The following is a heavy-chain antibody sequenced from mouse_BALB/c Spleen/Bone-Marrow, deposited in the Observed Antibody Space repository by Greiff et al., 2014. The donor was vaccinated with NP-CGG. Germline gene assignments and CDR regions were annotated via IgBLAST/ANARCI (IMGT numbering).Heavy chain of an antibody. CDR2: INPYNDGT. CDR1: GYTFTSYV. CDR3: AREGVDYFDY. J-gene: IGHJ2*01. Sequence: VQLKESGPELVKPGASVKMSCKASGYTFTSYVMHWVKQKPGQGLEWIGYINPYNDGTKYNEKFKGKATLTSDKSSSTAYMEPSSLTSEDSAVYYCAREGVDYFDYWGQGTTLTVSS. V-gene: IGHV1-14*01.